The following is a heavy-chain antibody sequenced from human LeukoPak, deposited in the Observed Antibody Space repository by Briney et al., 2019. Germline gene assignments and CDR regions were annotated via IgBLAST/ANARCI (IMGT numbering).Heavy chain of an antibody. V-gene: IGHV1-18*01. J-gene: IGHJ4*02. Sequence: ASVKVSCKASGYTFTSYGITWVRQAPGQGLEWMGWISVHNGNTKFAQKFQGRVTMTTETPTNTVNMELKSLRSDDTAVYYCARGTLESVSGGYWGQGTLVTVSS. CDR2: ISVHNGNT. CDR1: GYTFTSYG. CDR3: ARGTLESVSGGY. D-gene: IGHD1-1*01.